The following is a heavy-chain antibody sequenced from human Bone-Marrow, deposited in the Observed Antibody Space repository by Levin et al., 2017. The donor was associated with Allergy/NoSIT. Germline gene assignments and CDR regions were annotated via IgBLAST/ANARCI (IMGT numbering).Heavy chain of an antibody. CDR3: AKEYSSGWFYFDY. CDR2: TSYDGSNT. J-gene: IGHJ4*02. V-gene: IGHV3-30*18. D-gene: IGHD6-19*01. Sequence: GGSLRLSCAASGFTFSTFGMHWVRQAPGKGLEWVAVTSYDGSNTYYADSVKGRFTVSRDNSQNTLNLQMNSLRPEDTAVYYCAKEYSSGWFYFDYWGQGTLVTVSS. CDR1: GFTFSTFG.